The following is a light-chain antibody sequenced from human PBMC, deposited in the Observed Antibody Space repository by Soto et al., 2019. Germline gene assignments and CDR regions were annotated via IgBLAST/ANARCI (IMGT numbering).Light chain of an antibody. CDR1: QSVSSY. CDR2: DAS. V-gene: IGKV3-11*01. Sequence: EIGLTQSPATLSLSPGERATLSCRASQSVSSYLAWYQQKPGQAPRLLIYDASNRATGIPARFSGSGSGTDFTLTISSLEPEDFAVYYCQQRRTFGQGTKVDI. CDR3: QQRRT. J-gene: IGKJ1*01.